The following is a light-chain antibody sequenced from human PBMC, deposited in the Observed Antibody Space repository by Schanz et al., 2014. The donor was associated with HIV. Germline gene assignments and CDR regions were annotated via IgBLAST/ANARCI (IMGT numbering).Light chain of an antibody. J-gene: IGLJ1*01. CDR1: SSNIGAGYD. CDR2: GNS. Sequence: QSVLTQPPSVSGAPGQRVTISCTGSSSNIGAGYDVHWYQQLPGTAPKLLIYGNSNRPSGVPDRFSGSKSGTSASLAITGLQAEDEADYYCQSYDSSLRGLHFGTGTKLTVL. V-gene: IGLV1-40*01. CDR3: QSYDSSLRGLH.